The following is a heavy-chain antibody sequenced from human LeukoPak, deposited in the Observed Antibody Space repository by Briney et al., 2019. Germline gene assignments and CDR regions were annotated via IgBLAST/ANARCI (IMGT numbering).Heavy chain of an antibody. CDR1: GGSISSYY. CDR3: ARGRVLQGGYDFDY. CDR2: IYYSGST. J-gene: IGHJ4*02. V-gene: IGHV4-59*01. Sequence: PSETLSLTCTVSGGSISSYYWSWIRQPPGKGLEWIGYIYYSGSTNYNPSLKSRVTISVDTSKNQFSLKLSSVTAADTAVYYCARGRVLQGGYDFDYWGQGTLVTVSS. D-gene: IGHD3-10*01.